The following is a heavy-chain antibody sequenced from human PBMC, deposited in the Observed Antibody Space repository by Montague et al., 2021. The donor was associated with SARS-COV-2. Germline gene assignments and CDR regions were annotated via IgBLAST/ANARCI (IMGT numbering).Heavy chain of an antibody. V-gene: IGHV3-23*01. CDR1: GFTFSSYA. J-gene: IGHJ4*02. Sequence: SLRLSCAASGFTFSSYAMRWVRQAPGKGLEWVSAISGSGGTTWYADSVKGRFTISRDNSKNTLYLQMNSLRAEDTAVYYCAKSPSGWWLIDDWGQGTLVTVSS. D-gene: IGHD6-19*01. CDR3: AKSPSGWWLIDD. CDR2: ISGSGGTT.